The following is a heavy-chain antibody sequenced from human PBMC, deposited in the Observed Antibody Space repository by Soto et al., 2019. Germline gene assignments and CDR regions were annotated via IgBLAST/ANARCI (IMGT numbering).Heavy chain of an antibody. CDR1: GGSISSGGYY. Sequence: SETLSLTCTVSGGSISSGGYYWSWIRQHPGKGLEWIGYIYYSGSTYYNPSLKSRVTISVDTSKSQFSLKLSSVTAADTAVYYCARAGTMRSHFDYWGQGTLVTVSS. V-gene: IGHV4-31*03. D-gene: IGHD3-22*01. CDR3: ARAGTMRSHFDY. J-gene: IGHJ4*02. CDR2: IYYSGST.